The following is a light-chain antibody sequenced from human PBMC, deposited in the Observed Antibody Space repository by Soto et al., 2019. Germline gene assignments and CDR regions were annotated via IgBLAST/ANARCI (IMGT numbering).Light chain of an antibody. V-gene: IGLV1-44*01. CDR2: SNN. Sequence: QAVVTQPPSASGTPGQRVTIFCSGSSSNIGSNTVNWYQQVPGTAPKLLIHSNNQRPSGVPDRFSGSTSGTSASLAISGLQSEDEADYYCAAWDDSLNAVVFGGGTQLTVL. CDR1: SSNIGSNT. CDR3: AAWDDSLNAVV. J-gene: IGLJ2*01.